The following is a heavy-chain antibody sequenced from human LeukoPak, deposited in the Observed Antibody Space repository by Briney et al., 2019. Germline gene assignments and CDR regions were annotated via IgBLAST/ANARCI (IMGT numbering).Heavy chain of an antibody. CDR2: IIPILGIA. V-gene: IGHV1-69*02. J-gene: IGHJ4*02. Sequence: ASVKVSCKASGGTFSSYTISWVRQAPGHGLEWMGRIIPILGIANYAQKFQGRVTITADKSTSTAYMELSSLRSEDTAVYYCATKGYCGGDCHFDYWGQGTLVTVSS. D-gene: IGHD2-21*02. CDR3: ATKGYCGGDCHFDY. CDR1: GGTFSSYT.